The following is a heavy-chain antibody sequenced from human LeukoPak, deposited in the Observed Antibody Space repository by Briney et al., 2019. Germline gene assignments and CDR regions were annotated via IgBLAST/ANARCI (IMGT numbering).Heavy chain of an antibody. CDR2: ISWNSGSI. V-gene: IGHV3-9*03. Sequence: PGRSLRLSCAASGFTFDDYAMHWVRQAPGKGLEWVSGISWNSGSIGYADSVKGRFTISRDNAKNSLYLQMNSLRAEDMALYYCARSPMVRGVTDYYYGLDVWGQGTTVTVSS. CDR3: ARSPMVRGVTDYYYGLDV. J-gene: IGHJ6*02. CDR1: GFTFDDYA. D-gene: IGHD3-10*01.